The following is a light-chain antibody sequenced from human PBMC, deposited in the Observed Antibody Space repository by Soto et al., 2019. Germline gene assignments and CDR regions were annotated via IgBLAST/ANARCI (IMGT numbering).Light chain of an antibody. V-gene: IGKV3-20*01. CDR1: QSVSSGC. CDR2: GAS. Sequence: EVVLTQAPGTLSLSPGERGTLSCRAGQSVSSGCLGRYQQKPGQAPRLLICGASSRATGIPDRFRGSGSGTDVTLTSSRRDPEDFADELCQQYGYSPWMFGEGTNVEIQ. J-gene: IGKJ1*01. CDR3: QQYGYSPWM.